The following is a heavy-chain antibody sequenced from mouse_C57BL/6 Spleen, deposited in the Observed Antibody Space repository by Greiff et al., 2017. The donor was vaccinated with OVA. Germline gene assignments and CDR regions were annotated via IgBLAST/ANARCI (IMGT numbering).Heavy chain of an antibody. CDR3: AREAGSSPHWYFDV. J-gene: IGHJ1*03. V-gene: IGHV1-82*01. CDR2: IYPGDGDT. Sequence: QVQLQQSGPELVKPGASVKISCKASGYAFSSSWMNWVKQRPGKGLEWIGRIYPGDGDTNYNGKFKGKATLTADKSSSTAYMQLSSLTSEDSAVYFCAREAGSSPHWYFDVWGTGTTVTVSS. CDR1: GYAFSSSW. D-gene: IGHD1-1*01.